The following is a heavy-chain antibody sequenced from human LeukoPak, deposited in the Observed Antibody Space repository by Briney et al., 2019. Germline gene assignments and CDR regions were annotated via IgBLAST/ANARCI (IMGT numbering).Heavy chain of an antibody. V-gene: IGHV4-39*01. Sequence: SETLSLTCTVSGGSISGNNYFWGWIRQPPGKGLEWIGSIYYSGSTYYNPSLKRRVTISVDTSKNQYSLRLSSVTAADTAVYYCARLLLAEAGTWVDYWGQGTLVTVSS. D-gene: IGHD6-19*01. J-gene: IGHJ4*02. CDR1: GGSISGNNYF. CDR2: IYYSGST. CDR3: ARLLLAEAGTWVDY.